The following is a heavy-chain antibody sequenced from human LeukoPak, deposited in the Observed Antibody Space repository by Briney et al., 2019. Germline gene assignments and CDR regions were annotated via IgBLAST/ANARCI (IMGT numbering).Heavy chain of an antibody. V-gene: IGHV3-48*03. CDR3: ATEGRFYFDY. CDR2: ISSSGSSI. Sequence: HPGGSLRLSCAASIFTFSSHEMIWVRQAPGKGLEWVSYISSSGSSIYYADSVKGRFTISRDNAKNSLYLQMNSLRAEDTAVYYCATEGRFYFDYWGRGTLVTVSS. CDR1: IFTFSSHE. J-gene: IGHJ4*02.